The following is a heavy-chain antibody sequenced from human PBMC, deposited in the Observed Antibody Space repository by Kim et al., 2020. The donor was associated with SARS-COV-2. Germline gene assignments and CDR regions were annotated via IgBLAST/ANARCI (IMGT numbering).Heavy chain of an antibody. CDR3: ARLGIAIDY. J-gene: IGHJ4*02. V-gene: IGHV4-30-2*03. D-gene: IGHD6-13*01. Sequence: GLTYDYPSLKVRVTISEDTSKNQFSLKLSSVTASDTAVYSCARLGIAIDYWGQGTLVTVSS. CDR2: GLT.